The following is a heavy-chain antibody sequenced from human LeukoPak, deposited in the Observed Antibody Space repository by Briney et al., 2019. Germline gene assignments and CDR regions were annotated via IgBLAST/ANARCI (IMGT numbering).Heavy chain of an antibody. J-gene: IGHJ4*02. V-gene: IGHV7-4-1*02. CDR1: GYAFTSYP. CDR2: INTNTGNP. CDR3: ARPPKSYYDFWSGYYFDY. D-gene: IGHD3-3*01. Sequence: ASVKVSCKASGYAFTSYPMNWVRQAPGQGLEWMGWINTNTGNPTYAQGFTGRFVFSLDTSVSTAYLQISSLKAEDSAVYYCARPPKSYYDFWSGYYFDYGGQEPLVTVS.